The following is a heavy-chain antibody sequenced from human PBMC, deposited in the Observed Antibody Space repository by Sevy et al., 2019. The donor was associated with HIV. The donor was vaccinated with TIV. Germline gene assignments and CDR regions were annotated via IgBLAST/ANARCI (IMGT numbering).Heavy chain of an antibody. J-gene: IGHJ6*02. V-gene: IGHV3-23*01. CDR1: GFTFSTYA. CDR3: ARRPDFGRAIPTGVMDV. D-gene: IGHD2-21*01. Sequence: GGSLRLSCAASGFTFSTYAMSWVRQTPGKGLQWVSVISDSGDSTYYADSVKGRFTISRDNSKNTMDLQMNSLRAEDTAVYYCARRPDFGRAIPTGVMDVWGQGTTVTVSS. CDR2: ISDSGDST.